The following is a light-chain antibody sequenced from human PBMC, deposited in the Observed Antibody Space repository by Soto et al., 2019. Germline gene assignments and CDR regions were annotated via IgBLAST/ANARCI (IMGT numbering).Light chain of an antibody. V-gene: IGKV1-5*01. Sequence: EIQMTQSPSTLSASVGDTVTIACRASEDVANYLAWHQQKPGRAPMLLISDASDLKSGVPSRFSGSGSGTDFTLIISNLQTDDSATYYCQQYKSWWTFGQGTKVQIK. CDR3: QQYKSWWT. CDR1: EDVANY. CDR2: DAS. J-gene: IGKJ1*01.